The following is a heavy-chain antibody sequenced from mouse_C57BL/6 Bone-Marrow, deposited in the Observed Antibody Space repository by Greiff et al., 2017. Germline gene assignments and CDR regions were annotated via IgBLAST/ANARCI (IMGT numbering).Heavy chain of an antibody. Sequence: VQLQQPGAELVMPGASVKLSCKASGYTFTSYWMHWVKQRPGQGLEWIGEIDPSDSYTNYNQKFKGKSTLTADKSSSTAYMQLSSLTSEDSAVYYCARLGRFDYWGRGTTLTVSS. D-gene: IGHD4-1*01. CDR2: IDPSDSYT. V-gene: IGHV1-69*01. CDR3: ARLGRFDY. J-gene: IGHJ2*01. CDR1: GYTFTSYW.